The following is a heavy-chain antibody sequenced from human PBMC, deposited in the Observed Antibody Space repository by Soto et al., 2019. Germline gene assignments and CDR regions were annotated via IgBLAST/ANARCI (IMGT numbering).Heavy chain of an antibody. CDR1: GGSISSGDYY. CDR3: ATLLPRIAAAGPPRNDY. V-gene: IGHV4-30-4*01. Sequence: SETLSLTCTVSGGSISSGDYYWSWIRQPPGKGLEWIGYIYYSGSTYYNPSLKSRVTISVDTSKNQFSLKLSSVTAADTAVYYCATLLPRIAAAGPPRNDYWGQGTLVTVSS. CDR2: IYYSGST. J-gene: IGHJ4*02. D-gene: IGHD6-13*01.